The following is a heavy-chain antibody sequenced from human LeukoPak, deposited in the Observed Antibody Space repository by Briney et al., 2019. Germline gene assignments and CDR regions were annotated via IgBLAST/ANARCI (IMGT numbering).Heavy chain of an antibody. V-gene: IGHV1-46*01. Sequence: ASVKVSCKASGYTFTSYYMHWVRQAPGQGLAWMGIINPSGGSTSYAQKLQGRVTMTRDTSTSTVDMELSSLRSEDTAGYYCAXXXGVVTLYYYYGMDVWGQGTTVTVSS. CDR3: AXXXGVVTLYYYYGMDV. D-gene: IGHD3-3*01. J-gene: IGHJ6*02. CDR1: GYTFTSYY. CDR2: INPSGGST.